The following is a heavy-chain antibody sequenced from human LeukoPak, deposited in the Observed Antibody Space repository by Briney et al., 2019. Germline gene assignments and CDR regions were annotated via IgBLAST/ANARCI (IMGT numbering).Heavy chain of an antibody. V-gene: IGHV4-34*01. CDR1: GGSFSGYY. CDR3: ARGIAARRAFIGP. CDR2: INHSGST. Sequence: SETLSLTCAVYGGSFSGYYWSWIRRPPGKGLEWIGEINHSGSTNYNPSLKSRVTISVDTSKNQFSLKLSSVTAADTAVYYCARGIAARRAFIGPWGQGTLVTVSS. J-gene: IGHJ5*02. D-gene: IGHD6-6*01.